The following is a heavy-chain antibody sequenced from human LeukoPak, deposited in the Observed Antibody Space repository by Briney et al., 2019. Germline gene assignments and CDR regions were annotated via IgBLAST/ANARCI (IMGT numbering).Heavy chain of an antibody. Sequence: PGGSLRLSCAASGFTFSSYSMNWVRQAPEKGLEWVSSISSSSSYIYYADSVKGRFTISRDNAKNSLYLQMNSLRAEDTAVYYCARGNSRWGDSSGYYYWAYWGQGTLVTVSS. J-gene: IGHJ4*02. CDR3: ARGNSRWGDSSGYYYWAY. D-gene: IGHD3-22*01. V-gene: IGHV3-21*01. CDR1: GFTFSSYS. CDR2: ISSSSSYI.